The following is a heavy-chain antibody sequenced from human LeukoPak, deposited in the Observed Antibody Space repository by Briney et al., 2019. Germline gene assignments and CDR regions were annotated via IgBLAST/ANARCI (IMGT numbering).Heavy chain of an antibody. J-gene: IGHJ4*02. V-gene: IGHV1-18*01. CDR1: GYTFTTYG. CDR3: ARDLSSWYGVDY. D-gene: IGHD6-13*01. Sequence: ASVKVSCKASGYTFTTYGISWVRQAPGQGLEWMGWISTYNGNTNYAQKVEGRVTMTTDTSTSTAYMELRSLRSDDTAVYYCARDLSSWYGVDYWGQGTLVTVSS. CDR2: ISTYNGNT.